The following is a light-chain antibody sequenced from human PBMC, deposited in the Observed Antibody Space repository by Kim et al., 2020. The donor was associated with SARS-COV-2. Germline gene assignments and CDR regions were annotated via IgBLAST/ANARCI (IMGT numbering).Light chain of an antibody. CDR2: GAS. J-gene: IGKJ1*01. CDR3: QQYSSWWA. Sequence: EIVMRQSPATLSVSPGERATLSCRASQSVSSNLAWYQQKPGQAPRLLIYGASSRATGIPARFSGSGSGTEFTLTISSLQSEDFAVYYCQQYSSWWAFGQGTKVDIK. V-gene: IGKV3-15*01. CDR1: QSVSSN.